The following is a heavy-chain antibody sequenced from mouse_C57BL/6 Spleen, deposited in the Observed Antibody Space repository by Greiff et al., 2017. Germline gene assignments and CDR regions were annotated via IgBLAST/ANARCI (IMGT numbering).Heavy chain of an antibody. Sequence: EVQLQQSGPELVKPGASVKISCKASGYSFTGYYMNWVKQSPEKSLEWIGEINPSTGGTTYNKKFKAKATLTVDKSSSTAYMQLKSLTSVDSAVYYCARSDYSGSSWCAVDYWGQGTSVTVSS. V-gene: IGHV1-42*01. D-gene: IGHD1-1*01. CDR2: INPSTGGT. J-gene: IGHJ4*01. CDR3: ARSDYSGSSWCAVDY. CDR1: GYSFTGYY.